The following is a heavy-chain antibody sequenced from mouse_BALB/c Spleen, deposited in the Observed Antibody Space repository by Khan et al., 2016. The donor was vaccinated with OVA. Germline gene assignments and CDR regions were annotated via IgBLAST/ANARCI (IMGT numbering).Heavy chain of an antibody. Sequence: EVQLKESGPELVKPGASVKISCKASGYSFTGYFMNWVLQSHGKRLEWIGRINPHIGETFYNQKFTDKATLTVDESSTTAHMELRSLASEDSAVYYCARKNGGDIDYWGQGTTLTVSS. V-gene: IGHV1-20*02. D-gene: IGHD1-1*01. CDR2: INPHIGET. J-gene: IGHJ2*01. CDR3: ARKNGGDIDY. CDR1: GYSFTGYF.